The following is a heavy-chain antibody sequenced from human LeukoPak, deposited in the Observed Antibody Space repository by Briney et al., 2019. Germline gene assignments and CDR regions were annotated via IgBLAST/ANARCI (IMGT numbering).Heavy chain of an antibody. J-gene: IGHJ4*02. CDR3: ARHSSYYGNFDY. V-gene: IGHV4-39*01. CDR2: IYFTGST. Sequence: SETLSLTCAVSGGSISSSSYYWGWLRQPPGTGLEWIGSIYFTGSTYYTPSLKSRVTISVDTSKNQFSLKVSSVTAADTAVHYCARHSSYYGNFDYWGQGTLVTVSS. D-gene: IGHD3-10*01. CDR1: GGSISSSSYY.